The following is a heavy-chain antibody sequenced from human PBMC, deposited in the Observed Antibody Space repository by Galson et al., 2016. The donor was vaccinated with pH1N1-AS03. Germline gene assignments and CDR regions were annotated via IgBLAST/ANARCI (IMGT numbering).Heavy chain of an antibody. D-gene: IGHD1-26*01. CDR2: ISVSSKTI. V-gene: IGHV3-48*04. CDR1: GFTFSSYS. Sequence: SLRLSCAASGFTFSSYSMNWVRQAPGKGLEWVSYISVSSKTIYYADSVKGRFTISRDNAKNSLYLQMNSLRAEDTAVYYCADVGATILWGQGTLVTVSS. J-gene: IGHJ1*01. CDR3: ADVGATIL.